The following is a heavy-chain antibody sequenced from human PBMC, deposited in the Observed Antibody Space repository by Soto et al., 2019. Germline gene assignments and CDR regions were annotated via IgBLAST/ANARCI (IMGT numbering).Heavy chain of an antibody. CDR3: AKTRLLSGSYSCADY. V-gene: IGHV3-23*01. J-gene: IGHJ4*02. D-gene: IGHD1-26*01. CDR2: ISGAGGFT. CDR1: GFTFSSYA. Sequence: GGSLRLSCAASGFTFSSYAMHWVRQAPGKGLEWVSSISGAGGFTYNAESVKGRFTVSRDNSKNTLYLQMNSLRAEDMAVYYCAKTRLLSGSYSCADYWGQGTLVTVSS.